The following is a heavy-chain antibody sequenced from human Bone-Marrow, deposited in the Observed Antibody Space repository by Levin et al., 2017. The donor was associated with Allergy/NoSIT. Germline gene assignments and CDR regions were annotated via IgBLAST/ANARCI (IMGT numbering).Heavy chain of an antibody. V-gene: IGHV3-33*01. D-gene: IGHD2-2*01. CDR2: IWHDGSDK. CDR1: GFTFRTSG. J-gene: IGHJ6*03. Sequence: GESLKISCAASGFTFRTSGMHWVRQAPGKGLEWVAVIWHDGSDKFYADSVKGRFTVSRDNSKNTLFLQMNSLRAEDTAVYYCARGAGVPAVRGGFYMDVWGKGTAVTVSS. CDR3: ARGAGVPAVRGGFYMDV.